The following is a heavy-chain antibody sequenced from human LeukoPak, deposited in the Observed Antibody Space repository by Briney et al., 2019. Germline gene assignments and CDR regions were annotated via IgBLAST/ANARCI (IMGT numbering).Heavy chain of an antibody. D-gene: IGHD4-17*01. J-gene: IGHJ4*02. V-gene: IGHV3-23*01. CDR3: AKGGDYAN. Sequence: XXXXXCXASGFTFSSYAMSWVRQAPGKGLEWVSAISGRGGSTYYADSVKGGFTISRDNSKNTLYVKMKSLRDEDTAVYYCAKGGDYANWGQGTLVTVSS. CDR2: ISGRGGST. CDR1: GFTFSSYA.